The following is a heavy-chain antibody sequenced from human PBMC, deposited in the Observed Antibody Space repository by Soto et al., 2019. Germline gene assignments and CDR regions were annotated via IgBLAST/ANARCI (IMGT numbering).Heavy chain of an antibody. Sequence: QVQLVQSGTEVKKPGASVKVSCKASGYTFSNFDINWMRQATGQGFEWMGWMSPKNGNTGYAQKFQGRVTMTRDTSIDTAYMDLSSLRSDDTDVYYCARGVTAGVDYWGQGTLVTVSS. D-gene: IGHD2-21*02. J-gene: IGHJ4*02. CDR1: GYTFSNFD. CDR3: ARGVTAGVDY. V-gene: IGHV1-8*01. CDR2: MSPKNGNT.